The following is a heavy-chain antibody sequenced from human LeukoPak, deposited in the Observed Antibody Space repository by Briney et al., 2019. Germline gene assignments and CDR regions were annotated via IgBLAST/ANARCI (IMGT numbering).Heavy chain of an antibody. CDR3: AKGWNYDGPNWFDP. D-gene: IGHD1-7*01. CDR1: GFTFSSYD. CDR2: ISGSGGST. Sequence: GGSLRLSCAASGFTFSSYDMSWVRQAPGKGLEWVSAISGSGGSTYYADSVKGRFTISRDNSKNTLYLQMNSLRAEDTAVNYCAKGWNYDGPNWFDPWGQGTLVTVSS. V-gene: IGHV3-23*01. J-gene: IGHJ5*02.